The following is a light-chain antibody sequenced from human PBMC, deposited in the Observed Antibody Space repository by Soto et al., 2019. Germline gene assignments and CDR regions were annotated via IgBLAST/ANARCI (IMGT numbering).Light chain of an antibody. CDR3: QKYNSAART. Sequence: DIQMTQSPSSLSASVGDRVTITCRASQGISNYLAWYQQKPGKVPKLLIYAASTFQSGVPSRFSGSGSARDFTLTISSLQPEGVATYYCQKYNSAARTFGQGTKVEIK. CDR1: QGISNY. J-gene: IGKJ1*01. CDR2: AAS. V-gene: IGKV1-27*01.